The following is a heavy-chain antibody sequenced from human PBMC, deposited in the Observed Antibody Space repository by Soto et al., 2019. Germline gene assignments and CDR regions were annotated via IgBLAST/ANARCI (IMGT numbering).Heavy chain of an antibody. CDR1: GFTFSSYA. D-gene: IGHD3-16*02. CDR2: ISYDGSNK. Sequence: ESGGGVVQPGRSLRLSCAASGFTFSSYAMHWVRQAPGKGLEWVAVISYDGSNKYYADSVKGRFTISRDNSKNTLYLQMNSLRAEDTAVYYCAREGTYYDYVWGSYRYFDPWGQGTLVTVSS. V-gene: IGHV3-30-3*01. CDR3: AREGTYYDYVWGSYRYFDP. J-gene: IGHJ5*02.